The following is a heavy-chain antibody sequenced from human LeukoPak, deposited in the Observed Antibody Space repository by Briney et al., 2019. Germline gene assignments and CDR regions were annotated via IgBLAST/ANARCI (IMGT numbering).Heavy chain of an antibody. CDR3: ARRVSAREYSNFLDY. CDR1: GFTFSSYS. J-gene: IGHJ4*02. CDR2: ISSSSSTI. D-gene: IGHD4-11*01. Sequence: PGGSLRLSCAASGFTFSSYSMNWVRQAPGKGLEWVSYISSSSSTIYYADSVKGRFTISRDNAKNSLYLQMNSLRAEDTAVYYCARRVSAREYSNFLDYWGQGTLVTVSS. V-gene: IGHV3-48*01.